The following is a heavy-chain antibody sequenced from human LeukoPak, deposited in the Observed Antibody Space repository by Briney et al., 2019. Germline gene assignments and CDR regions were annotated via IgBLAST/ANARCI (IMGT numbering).Heavy chain of an antibody. D-gene: IGHD5-18*01. J-gene: IGHJ4*02. CDR1: GFSFSSYG. CDR3: AKGAISNTAIDY. V-gene: IGHV3-30*02. Sequence: PGGSLRLSCAASGFSFSSYGMHWVRQAPGKGLEWVAFIRYDGSNKYYADSVKGRFTISRDNSKNTLYLQMNSLRAEDTAVYYCAKGAISNTAIDYWGQGTLVTVSS. CDR2: IRYDGSNK.